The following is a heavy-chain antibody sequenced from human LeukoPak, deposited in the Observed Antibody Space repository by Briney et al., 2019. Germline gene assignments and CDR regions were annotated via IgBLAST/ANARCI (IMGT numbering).Heavy chain of an antibody. Sequence: SETLSLTCTVSGGSISSYYWSWIRQPAGKGLEWIGRIYTSGSTNYNPSLKSRVTMSVDTSKNQFSLKLSSVTAADTAVYYCAKEVKKLGLGSFDYWGQGTLVTVSS. J-gene: IGHJ4*02. CDR1: GGSISSYY. D-gene: IGHD7-27*01. CDR2: IYTSGST. CDR3: AKEVKKLGLGSFDY. V-gene: IGHV4-4*07.